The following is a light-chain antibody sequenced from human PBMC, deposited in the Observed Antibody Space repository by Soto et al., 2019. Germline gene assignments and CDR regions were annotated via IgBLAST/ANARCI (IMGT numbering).Light chain of an antibody. CDR1: SSNIGSNS. Sequence: QSVLTQPPSASGTPGQRVTISCSGSSSNIGSNSANWYQQLPGTAPKLLIYSNNQRRSGVPDRFSGSKSGTSATLAISGLQSVDEADYYCTSWDDSVHGPLFGGGTKLTVL. CDR3: TSWDDSVHGPL. CDR2: SNN. J-gene: IGLJ2*01. V-gene: IGLV1-44*01.